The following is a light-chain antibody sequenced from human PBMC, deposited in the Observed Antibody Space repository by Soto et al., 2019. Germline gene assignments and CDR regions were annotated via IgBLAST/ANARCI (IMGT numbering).Light chain of an antibody. Sequence: EIQMTQSPSSLAASLGDRATITCRASEDINRYLHWYQQKPGKAPTLLIYAASTLQGGVPSRFSGSGSGTYFTLTISSLQPEDFATYYCQQNFASPRTFGQGTKVDIK. CDR3: QQNFASPRT. CDR1: EDINRY. V-gene: IGKV1-39*01. J-gene: IGKJ1*01. CDR2: AAS.